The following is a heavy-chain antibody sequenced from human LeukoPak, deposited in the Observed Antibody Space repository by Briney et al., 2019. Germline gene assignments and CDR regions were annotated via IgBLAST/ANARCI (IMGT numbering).Heavy chain of an antibody. Sequence: ASVKVSCKASGYTFTSYGISWVRQAPGKGVEWMGWISGYKGNTNYAQKLQGRVTMTTDTSTSTVYMELRSLRSDDTAVYYCARDLKMGYSSGRYSWGTGSSNDYWGQGTLVTVSS. CDR1: GYTFTSYG. CDR3: ARDLKMGYSSGRYSWGTGSSNDY. V-gene: IGHV1-18*01. CDR2: ISGYKGNT. D-gene: IGHD6-19*01. J-gene: IGHJ4*02.